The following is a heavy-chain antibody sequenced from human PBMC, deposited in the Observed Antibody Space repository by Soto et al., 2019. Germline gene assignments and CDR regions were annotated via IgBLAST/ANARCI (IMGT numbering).Heavy chain of an antibody. D-gene: IGHD6-13*01. CDR3: ASYRAQLVLYGMDV. CDR1: GYTFTSYV. J-gene: IGHJ6*02. V-gene: IGHV1-18*01. Sequence: QGQLVQSGAEVKKPGASVKVSCKASGYTFTSYVISWVRQAPGQGLEWMGWISAYNGNTNYAQKLRGRVTMTTHTSTSTAYMELRILRSDDTAVYYCASYRAQLVLYGMDVWGQGTTVTVSS. CDR2: ISAYNGNT.